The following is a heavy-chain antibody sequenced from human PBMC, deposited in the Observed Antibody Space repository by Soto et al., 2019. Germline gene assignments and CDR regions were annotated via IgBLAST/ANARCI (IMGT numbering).Heavy chain of an antibody. J-gene: IGHJ6*03. Sequence: EVQLVESGGGLVKPGGSLRLSCAASGFTFSSYSMNWVRQAPGKGLEWVSSISSSSSYIYYADSVKGRFTISRDNAKNSLYLQMNSLRAEDTAVYYCASTNSRSYDMDVWGKGTRVTVSS. CDR2: ISSSSSYI. CDR3: ASTNSRSYDMDV. V-gene: IGHV3-21*01. CDR1: GFTFSSYS. D-gene: IGHD6-13*01.